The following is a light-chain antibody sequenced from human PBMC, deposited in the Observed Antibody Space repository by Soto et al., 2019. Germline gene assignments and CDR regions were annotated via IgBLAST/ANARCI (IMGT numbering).Light chain of an antibody. J-gene: IGKJ2*01. CDR2: KAY. CDR3: QQYNSYPMYT. CDR1: QSISNW. V-gene: IGKV1-5*03. Sequence: DIQMTQSPSTLSASVGDRVTITCRASQSISNWLAWYQQKPGKDPKLLIYKAYSLERGVPSRFSGSGSGTEFTLTISSLQPYDFATYYCQQYNSYPMYTFGQGTKLEIK.